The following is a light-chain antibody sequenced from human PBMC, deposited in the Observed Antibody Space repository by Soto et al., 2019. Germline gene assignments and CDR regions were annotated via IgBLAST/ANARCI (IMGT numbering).Light chain of an antibody. J-gene: IGKJ5*01. CDR1: QGISSW. V-gene: IGKV1-12*01. CDR2: AAS. CDR3: QQTYTTLIT. Sequence: DIQMTQSPSSVSASVGDRVTITCRASQGISSWLAWYQQKPGRAPKLLIYAASSLQGGAPSRFTGSGSGTDFTLTISSLQPEDFATYYCQQTYTTLITFGQGTRLEIK.